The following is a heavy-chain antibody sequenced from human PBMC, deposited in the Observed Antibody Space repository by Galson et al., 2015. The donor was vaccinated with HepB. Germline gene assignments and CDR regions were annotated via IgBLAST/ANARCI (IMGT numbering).Heavy chain of an antibody. D-gene: IGHD1-26*01. V-gene: IGHV3-49*03. J-gene: IGHJ3*02. CDR1: GFTFGDYA. CDR3: IGGSYYVAFDI. Sequence: SLRLSCAASGFTFGDYAMSWFRQAPGKGLEWVGFIRSKTYGGTTEYAASVKGRFTISRDDSKSIAYLQMNSLKTEDTAVYYCIGGSYYVAFDIWGQGTMVTVSS. CDR2: IRSKTYGGTT.